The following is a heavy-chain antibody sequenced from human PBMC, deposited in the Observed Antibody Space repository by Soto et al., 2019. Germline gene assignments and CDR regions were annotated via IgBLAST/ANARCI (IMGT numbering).Heavy chain of an antibody. CDR3: ARKLAYCGGDCYYYYGMDV. Sequence: SETLSLTCTVSGGSISSYYWSWIRQPPGKGLEWIGYIYYSGSTNYNPSLKSRVTISVDTSKNQFPLKLSSVTAADTAVYYCARKLAYCGGDCYYYYGMDVWGQGTTVTVSS. J-gene: IGHJ6*02. CDR2: IYYSGST. D-gene: IGHD2-21*02. V-gene: IGHV4-59*01. CDR1: GGSISSYY.